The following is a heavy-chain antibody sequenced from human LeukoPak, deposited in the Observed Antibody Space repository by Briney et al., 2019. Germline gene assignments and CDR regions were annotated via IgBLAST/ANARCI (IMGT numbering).Heavy chain of an antibody. CDR3: AKPRRIGYPNYFDY. V-gene: IGHV3-23*01. Sequence: PGGSLRLSCAASGFTFSDSGMHWVRQAPGKGLEWVSAISGSGGSTYYADSVKGRFTISRDNSKNTLYLQMNSLRAEDTAVYYCAKPRRIGYPNYFDYWGQGTLVTVSS. CDR2: ISGSGGST. CDR1: GFTFSDSG. D-gene: IGHD5-18*01. J-gene: IGHJ4*02.